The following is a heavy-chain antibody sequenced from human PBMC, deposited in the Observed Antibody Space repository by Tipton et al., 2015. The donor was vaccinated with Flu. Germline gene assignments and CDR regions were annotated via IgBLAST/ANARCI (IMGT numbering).Heavy chain of an antibody. CDR2: LYTSGST. Sequence: TLSLTCSVSGAYISSANYYWSWIRQPAGKGLEWIGRLYTSGSTNYNPSLKTRVTISVDTSKNQFSLTLRSVTAADTAVYYCARDAPHCWSFYYLDYWGQGTPVSVST. J-gene: IGHJ4*02. D-gene: IGHD2-21*01. CDR3: ARDAPHCWSFYYLDY. CDR1: GAYISSANYY. V-gene: IGHV4-61*02.